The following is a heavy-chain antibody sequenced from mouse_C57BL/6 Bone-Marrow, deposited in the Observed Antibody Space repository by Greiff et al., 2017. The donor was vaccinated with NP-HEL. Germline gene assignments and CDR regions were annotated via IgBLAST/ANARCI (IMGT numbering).Heavy chain of an antibody. Sequence: EVQLVESGGGLVQPGGSLSLSCAASGFTFTDYYMSWVRQPPGKALEWLGFIRNKANGYTTEYSASVKGRFTISRANSQSILYLPMNALRAQHSATYYYARSYYYDYADDSFYAMDYWGQGTSVTVSS. V-gene: IGHV7-3*01. J-gene: IGHJ4*01. CDR1: GFTFTDYY. D-gene: IGHD2-4*01. CDR2: IRNKANGYTT. CDR3: ARSYYYDYADDSFYAMDY.